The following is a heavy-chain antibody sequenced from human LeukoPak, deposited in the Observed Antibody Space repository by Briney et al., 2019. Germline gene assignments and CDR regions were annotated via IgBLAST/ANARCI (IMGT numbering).Heavy chain of an antibody. Sequence: GGSLRLSCAASGFTVSSNHMSWVRQAPGKGLEWVSVIYSGGSTYYADSVKGRLTISRDNSKNTLYLQMNSLRAEDTAVYYCASHSSSWYGFDYWGQGTLVTVSS. V-gene: IGHV3-53*01. J-gene: IGHJ4*02. CDR3: ASHSSSWYGFDY. CDR2: IYSGGST. D-gene: IGHD6-13*01. CDR1: GFTVSSNH.